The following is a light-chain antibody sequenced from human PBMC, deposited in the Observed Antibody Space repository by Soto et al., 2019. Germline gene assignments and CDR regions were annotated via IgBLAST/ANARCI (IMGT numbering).Light chain of an antibody. Sequence: NFMLTQPHSVSESPGKTVTISCTRTSGRIASNYVQWFQQRPGSSPTTVMFEDNQRPSGVPDRFSGSIDSSFNSASLTISGLRTEDEADYYCQSYDSDNQVFGGGTKLTVL. J-gene: IGLJ3*02. V-gene: IGLV6-57*01. CDR1: SGRIASNY. CDR2: EDN. CDR3: QSYDSDNQV.